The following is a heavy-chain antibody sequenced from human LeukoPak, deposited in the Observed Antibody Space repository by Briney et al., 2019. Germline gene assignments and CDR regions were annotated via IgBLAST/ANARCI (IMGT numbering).Heavy chain of an antibody. J-gene: IGHJ4*02. Sequence: PSGTLSLTCAVYGGSFSGYYWSWIRQPPGKGLEWIGEINHSGSTNYNPSLKSRVTISVDTSKNQFSLKLSSVTAADTAVYYCARGPIAAAGNDFDYWGQGTLVTVSS. CDR2: INHSGST. D-gene: IGHD6-13*01. CDR1: GGSFSGYY. V-gene: IGHV4-34*01. CDR3: ARGPIAAAGNDFDY.